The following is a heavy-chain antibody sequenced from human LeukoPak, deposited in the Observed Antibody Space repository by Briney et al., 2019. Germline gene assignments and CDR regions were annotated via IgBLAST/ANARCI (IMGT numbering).Heavy chain of an antibody. Sequence: PGGSLRLSCAAYGFTFSDYTINWVRQAPGKGLEWVSGLSGSGGTTYYADSVKGRFTISRDNSKNTLYLQMDSLRAEDTAVYFCARAMMVVANLWGVYDYWGQGTLVTVSS. D-gene: IGHD3-22*01. V-gene: IGHV3-23*01. J-gene: IGHJ4*02. CDR1: GFTFSDYT. CDR3: ARAMMVVANLWGVYDY. CDR2: LSGSGGTT.